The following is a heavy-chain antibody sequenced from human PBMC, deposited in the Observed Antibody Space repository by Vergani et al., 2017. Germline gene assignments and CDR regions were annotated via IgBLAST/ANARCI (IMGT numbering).Heavy chain of an antibody. CDR1: GFTFDDYA. CDR2: ISWNSGSI. J-gene: IGHJ4*02. D-gene: IGHD6-13*01. CDR3: AKAPSPFIAAAEYYVDY. Sequence: EVQLVESGGGLVQPGRSLRLSCAASGFTFDDYAMHWVRQAPGKGLEWVSGISWNSGSIGYADSVKGRFTISRDNAKNSLYLQMNSLRAEDTALYYCAKAPSPFIAAAEYYVDYWGQGTLVTVSS. V-gene: IGHV3-9*01.